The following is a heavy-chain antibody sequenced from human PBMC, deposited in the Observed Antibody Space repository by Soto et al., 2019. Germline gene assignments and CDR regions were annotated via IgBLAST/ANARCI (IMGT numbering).Heavy chain of an antibody. CDR2: ISAYNGNT. CDR3: ARDRDIAAAGIDYYYGMDV. CDR1: GYTFTSYC. J-gene: IGHJ6*02. Sequence: GASVKVSCKASGYTFTSYCISWVREAPGQGLEWMGWISAYNGNTNYAQKLQGRVTMTTDTSTSTAYMELRSLRSDDTAVYYCARDRDIAAAGIDYYYGMDVWGQGTTVTVSS. V-gene: IGHV1-18*04. D-gene: IGHD6-13*01.